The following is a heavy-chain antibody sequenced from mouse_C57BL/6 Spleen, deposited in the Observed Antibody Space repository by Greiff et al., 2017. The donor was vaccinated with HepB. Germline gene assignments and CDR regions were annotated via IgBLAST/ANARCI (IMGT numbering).Heavy chain of an antibody. CDR3: ARSELLRWYFDV. Sequence: QVQLQQPGTELVKPGASVKLSCKASGYTFTSYWMHWVKQRPGQGLEWIGKINPSNGGTNYNEKFKSKATLTVDKSSSTAYMQLSSLTSEDSAVYYCARSELLRWYFDVWGTGTTVTVSS. V-gene: IGHV1-53*01. D-gene: IGHD1-1*01. CDR1: GYTFTSYW. CDR2: INPSNGGT. J-gene: IGHJ1*03.